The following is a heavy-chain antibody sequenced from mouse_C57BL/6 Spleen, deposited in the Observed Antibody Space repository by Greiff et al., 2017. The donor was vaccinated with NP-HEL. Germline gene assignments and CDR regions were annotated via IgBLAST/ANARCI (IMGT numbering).Heavy chain of an antibody. Sequence: VQLQQPGAELVKPGASVKLSCKASGYTFTSYWMHWVKQRPGQGLEWIGMIHPNSGSTNYNEKFKSKATLTVDKSSSTAYMQLSSLTSEDSAVYYCARSMIYDGYYDAMDYWGQGTSVTVSS. CDR1: GYTFTSYW. J-gene: IGHJ4*01. CDR2: IHPNSGST. V-gene: IGHV1-64*01. D-gene: IGHD2-3*01. CDR3: ARSMIYDGYYDAMDY.